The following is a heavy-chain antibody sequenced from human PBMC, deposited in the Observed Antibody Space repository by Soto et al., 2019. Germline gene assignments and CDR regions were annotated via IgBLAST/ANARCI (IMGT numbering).Heavy chain of an antibody. D-gene: IGHD1-26*01. V-gene: IGHV3-30*18. Sequence: QVQLVESGGGVVQPGRSLRLSCAASGFIFSSYGIHWVRQAPGKGREWVASISYDGSDISYADSVKGRFTTSSDNSKDTLYLQLDSRLPEDTALYYCAKTPWERYYSPDFDYWGQGALVTVSS. J-gene: IGHJ4*02. CDR1: GFIFSSYG. CDR3: AKTPWERYYSPDFDY. CDR2: ISYDGSDI.